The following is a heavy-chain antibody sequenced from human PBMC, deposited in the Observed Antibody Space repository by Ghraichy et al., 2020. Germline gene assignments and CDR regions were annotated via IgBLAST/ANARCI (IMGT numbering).Heavy chain of an antibody. CDR1: GGSISSYY. J-gene: IGHJ1*01. V-gene: IGHV4-59*01. CDR3: ASSPDYDFWSGPQEDNAEYFQH. Sequence: SETLSLTCTVSGGSISSYYWSWIRQPPGKGLEWIGYIYYSGSTNYNPSLKSRVTISVDTSKNQFSLKLSSVTAADTAVYYCASSPDYDFWSGPQEDNAEYFQHWGHGTLVTVSS. D-gene: IGHD3-3*01. CDR2: IYYSGST.